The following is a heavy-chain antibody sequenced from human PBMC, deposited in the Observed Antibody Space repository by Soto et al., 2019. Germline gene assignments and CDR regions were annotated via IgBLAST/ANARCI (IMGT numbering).Heavy chain of an antibody. CDR1: GYTFAMHY. D-gene: IGHD2-15*01. J-gene: IGHJ4*02. CDR3: AREDGGGGRRHDF. CDR2: INPSDGST. V-gene: IGHV1-46*01. Sequence: QVQLVQSGAEVKKPGASVKISCKTSGYTFAMHYIHWVRQVPGQGLEWMGMINPSDGSTSYVQKVQGRVTMTRDTSATTVFLNMSRLTSHDTAVFYCAREDGGGGRRHDFWGQGTLVTVSS.